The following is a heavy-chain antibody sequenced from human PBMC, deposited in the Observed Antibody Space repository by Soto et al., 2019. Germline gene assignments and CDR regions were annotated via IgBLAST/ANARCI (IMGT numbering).Heavy chain of an antibody. CDR1: GDSVSSYSAA. J-gene: IGHJ5*01. V-gene: IGHV6-1*01. D-gene: IGHD3-10*01. CDR3: VRDRYSSSGWFDS. CDR2: TYYRSRFFS. Sequence: SQTLSLTCAISGDSVSSYSAAWNWIRQSPSGGLEWLGRTYYRSRFFSDYAGSVKSRIIINPDTSKNQFSLQLKSVTPEDTAVYYCVRDRYSSSGWFDSWGQGTPVTVSS.